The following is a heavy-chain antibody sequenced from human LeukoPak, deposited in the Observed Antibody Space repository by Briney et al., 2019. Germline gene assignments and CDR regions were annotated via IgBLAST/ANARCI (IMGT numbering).Heavy chain of an antibody. CDR1: GGSISSYH. Sequence: SETLSLTCTVSGGSISSYHWNWIRQPPGKALEWIGYGYYSGSTNYNPSLKGRATISVDTSKNQISLKLTSVTAADTAIYYCAKWDVSWRVFDIWGQGTMVTVSS. J-gene: IGHJ3*02. CDR3: AKWDVSWRVFDI. CDR2: GYYSGST. D-gene: IGHD1-26*01. V-gene: IGHV4-59*01.